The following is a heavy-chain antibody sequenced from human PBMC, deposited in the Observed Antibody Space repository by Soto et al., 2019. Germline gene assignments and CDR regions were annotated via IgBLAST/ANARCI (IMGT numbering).Heavy chain of an antibody. J-gene: IGHJ6*02. Sequence: SDTLSLTCAVSGCSISSSNWWSWVRQPPGKGLEWIGDIYHSGSTNYNPSLKCRVTISVDKSKNQFSLKLSSVTAADTAVYYCASVRGGYYYAMDVWGQGTTVT. CDR3: ASVRGGYYYAMDV. CDR1: GCSISSSNW. V-gene: IGHV4-4*02. CDR2: IYHSGST. D-gene: IGHD3-10*02.